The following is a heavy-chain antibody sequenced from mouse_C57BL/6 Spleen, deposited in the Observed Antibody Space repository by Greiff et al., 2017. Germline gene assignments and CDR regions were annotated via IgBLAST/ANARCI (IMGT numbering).Heavy chain of an antibody. J-gene: IGHJ3*01. Sequence: QVQLKESGAELARPGASVKLSCKASGYTFTSYGISWVKQRTGQGLEWIGEIYPRSGNTYYNEKFKDKATLTVDKSSSTAYMQLSSLTSEDSAVYYCARDNDYAWFAYWGQGTLVTVSA. CDR2: IYPRSGNT. CDR3: ARDNDYAWFAY. D-gene: IGHD2-4*01. V-gene: IGHV1-81*01. CDR1: GYTFTSYG.